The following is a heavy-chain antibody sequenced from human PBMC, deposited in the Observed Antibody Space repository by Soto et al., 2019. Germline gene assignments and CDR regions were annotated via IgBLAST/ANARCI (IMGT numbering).Heavy chain of an antibody. D-gene: IGHD1-26*01. CDR1: GFTFSNAW. CDR3: TAEVGATRNDAFDI. Sequence: GGSLRLSCAASGFTFSNAWMSWVRQAPGKGLEWVGRIKSKTDGRSTDYAAPVKGRFTISRDDSKNTLYLQMNSLKTEETAVYCCTAEVGATRNDAFDIWGQGTMVTVSS. V-gene: IGHV3-15*01. J-gene: IGHJ3*02. CDR2: IKSKTDGRST.